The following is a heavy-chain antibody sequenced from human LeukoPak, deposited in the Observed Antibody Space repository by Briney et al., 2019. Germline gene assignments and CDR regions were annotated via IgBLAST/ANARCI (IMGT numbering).Heavy chain of an antibody. J-gene: IGHJ4*02. V-gene: IGHV3-30*18. Sequence: GGSLRLSCAASGFTFSSYGMHWVRQAPGKGLEWVAVISYDGSNKYYADSVKGRFTISRDNSKNTLYLQMNSLRAEDTAVYYCAKDPGGRSQIYYFDYWGQGTLVTVSS. D-gene: IGHD1-14*01. CDR3: AKDPGGRSQIYYFDY. CDR2: ISYDGSNK. CDR1: GFTFSSYG.